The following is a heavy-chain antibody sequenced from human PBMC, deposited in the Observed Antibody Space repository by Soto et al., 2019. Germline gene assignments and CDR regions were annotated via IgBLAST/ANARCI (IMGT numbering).Heavy chain of an antibody. CDR3: VRDGTKTLRDWFDP. J-gene: IGHJ5*02. V-gene: IGHV4-4*07. D-gene: IGHD1-1*01. CDR2: IYATGTT. Sequence: SETLSLTCTVSGASISGFYWSWIRKSAGKGLEWIGRIYATGTTEYNPSLKSRVMMSVDTPKKQFSLKLRSVTAADTAVYYCVRDGTKTLRDWFDPWGQGISVTVSS. CDR1: GASISGFY.